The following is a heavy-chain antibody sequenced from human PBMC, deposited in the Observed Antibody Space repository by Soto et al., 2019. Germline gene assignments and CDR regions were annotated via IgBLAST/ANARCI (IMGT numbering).Heavy chain of an antibody. CDR2: IGGGGGRT. Sequence: VHPGGSLSLSCSASGFSSIRYVMGWVSQTPGKGLEWVSGIGGGGGRTYYADSVQGRFTISRDNSKNTLYLQMNSLRAEDPAVYYCAKGWLDFWGQGTLVTVSS. J-gene: IGHJ5*01. CDR3: AKGWLDF. CDR1: GFSSIRYV. V-gene: IGHV3-23*01.